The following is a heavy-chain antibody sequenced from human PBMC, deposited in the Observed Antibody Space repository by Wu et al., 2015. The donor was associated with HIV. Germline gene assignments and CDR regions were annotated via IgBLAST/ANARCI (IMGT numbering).Heavy chain of an antibody. V-gene: IGHV1-69*13. Sequence: QVQLLQSGAEVKKPGSSVRVSCKASGATFTSYALSWVRQAPGQGLEWMGRLIPMYGTADYAHKFQGRVTITADVSTSTAYMDVSSLRSDDTAVYYCARNTDSVATSLYSLGVWGQGTVVTVSS. J-gene: IGHJ6*02. CDR2: LIPMYGTA. D-gene: IGHD5-12*01. CDR3: ARNTDSVATSLYSLGV. CDR1: GATFTSYA.